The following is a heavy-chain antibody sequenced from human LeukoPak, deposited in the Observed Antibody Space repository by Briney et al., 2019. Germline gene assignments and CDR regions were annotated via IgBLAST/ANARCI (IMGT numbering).Heavy chain of an antibody. CDR1: GFTVSSNY. CDR3: ARGPWAAAGGSIDGLDI. J-gene: IGHJ3*02. V-gene: IGHV3-53*04. Sequence: GGSLRLSCAASGFTVSSNYMSWVRQAPGKGLEGGSVIYPGGSTYYADSVKGRFTISRHNSENTLDLQMNSLRVEDTAVYYCARGPWAAAGGSIDGLDIWGQGTMVTVSS. CDR2: IYPGGST. D-gene: IGHD6-13*01.